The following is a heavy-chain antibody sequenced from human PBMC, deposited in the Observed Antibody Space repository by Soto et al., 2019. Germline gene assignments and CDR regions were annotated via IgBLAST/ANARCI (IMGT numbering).Heavy chain of an antibody. CDR1: GAFICRSEYY. Sequence: LSLYSAVTGAFICRSEYYWSWIRQRPGTGQKWIGYPLNSGSTYYNPSLKNRVTISVDRSKNQFSLELSAVTATDTAVYYCARGGGIVVVPAAIGWFDPWGQGTLVTVS. D-gene: IGHD2-2*01. V-gene: IGHV4-30-2*01. CDR2: PLNSGST. J-gene: IGHJ5*02. CDR3: ARGGGIVVVPAAIGWFDP.